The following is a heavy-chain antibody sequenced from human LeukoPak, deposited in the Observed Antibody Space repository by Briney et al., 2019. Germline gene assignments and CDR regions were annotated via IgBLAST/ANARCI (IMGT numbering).Heavy chain of an antibody. V-gene: IGHV4-4*07. D-gene: IGHD1-26*01. J-gene: IGHJ5*02. CDR1: GGSISSYY. CDR3: ARNSGSYFADWFDP. CDR2: IYTSGST. Sequence: PSETLSLTCTVSGGSISSYYWSWLRQPAGKGLEWIGRIYTSGSTNYNPSLKSRVTMSVDTSKNQFSLKLSSVTAADTAVYYCARNSGSYFADWFDPWGQGTLVTVSS.